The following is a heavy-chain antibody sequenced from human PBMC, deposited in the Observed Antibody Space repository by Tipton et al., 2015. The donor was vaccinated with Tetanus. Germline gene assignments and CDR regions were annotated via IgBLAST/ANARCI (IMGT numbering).Heavy chain of an antibody. J-gene: IGHJ4*02. CDR1: GGSVSRSSHY. CDR2: VYHSGST. Sequence: TLSLTCTVSGGSVSRSSHYWTWIRQPPGKELAWVWYVYHSGSTNYHPSLKSRVTISVDTSKNQFSLNLRSVITADTAVYYCSRANNDYPKKGPVDYWGQGILVTVSS. CDR3: SRANNDYPKKGPVDY. V-gene: IGHV4-61*01. D-gene: IGHD5-12*01.